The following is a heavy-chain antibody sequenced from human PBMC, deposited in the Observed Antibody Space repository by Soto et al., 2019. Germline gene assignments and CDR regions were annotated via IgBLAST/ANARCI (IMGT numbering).Heavy chain of an antibody. D-gene: IGHD5-12*01. CDR2: IHYNGDT. CDR1: GDSVSSENYF. CDR3: ARDRGYRDSDYYGMDV. Sequence: QVQLQESGPGLVKPSETLSLTCTVSGDSVSSENYFWSWIRQPPGKGLEWIGYIHYNGDTNYNPSLKSRVTISLDSSKNQFSLKLNSVTAADTAVYYCARDRGYRDSDYYGMDVWGQGITVTV. J-gene: IGHJ6*02. V-gene: IGHV4-61*01.